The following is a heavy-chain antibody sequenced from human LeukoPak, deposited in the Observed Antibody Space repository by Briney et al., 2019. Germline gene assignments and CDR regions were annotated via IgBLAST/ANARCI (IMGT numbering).Heavy chain of an antibody. CDR1: GGSISSYY. D-gene: IGHD2-21*02. CDR2: IYTSGST. J-gene: IGHJ4*02. Sequence: SETLSLTCTVSGGSISSYYWSWIRQPAGKGLEWIGRIYTSGSTNYNPSLKSRVTMSVDTSKNQFSLKLSSVTAADTAVYYCARDGATAARASFDYWGQGTLVTVSS. V-gene: IGHV4-4*07. CDR3: ARDGATAARASFDY.